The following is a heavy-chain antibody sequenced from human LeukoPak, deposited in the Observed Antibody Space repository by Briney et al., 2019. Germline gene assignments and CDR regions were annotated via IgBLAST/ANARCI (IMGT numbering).Heavy chain of an antibody. D-gene: IGHD2-2*01. Sequence: PGGSLRLSCAASGFTFSSYAMSWVRQAPGKGLEWVSAISGSGGSTYYADSVKGRFTISRDNSKNTLYLQMNSLRAEDTAVYYCAEDRARYCSSTSCSYFDYWGQGTLVTVSS. CDR3: AEDRARYCSSTSCSYFDY. V-gene: IGHV3-23*01. CDR1: GFTFSSYA. J-gene: IGHJ4*02. CDR2: ISGSGGST.